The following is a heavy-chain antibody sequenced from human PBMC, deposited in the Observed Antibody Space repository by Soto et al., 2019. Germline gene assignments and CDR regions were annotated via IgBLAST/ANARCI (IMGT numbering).Heavy chain of an antibody. V-gene: IGHV1-69*12. CDR2: IITMFGTA. CDR1: GGNFSIYA. D-gene: IGHD3-10*01. J-gene: IGHJ6*02. Sequence: QVQLVQSGAEVKKPGSSVKVSCKASGGNFSIYAINWVRQAPGQGLEWMGGIITMFGTANNAQKFQGRSTIAADETTSPAHMELSRLRFEDTALYYCARALWSTDTVPQWYYFYGMDVWGQGTTVTVSS. CDR3: ARALWSTDTVPQWYYFYGMDV.